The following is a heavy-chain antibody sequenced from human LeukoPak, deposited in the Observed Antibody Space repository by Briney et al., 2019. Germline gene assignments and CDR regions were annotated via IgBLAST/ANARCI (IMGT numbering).Heavy chain of an antibody. D-gene: IGHD4-17*01. V-gene: IGHV3-7*03. Sequence: GGSLRLSCAASGFTFSNFWMTWVRQAPGKGLEWVANIAHDESEKYYVGSVKGRFTISRDNARNSLYLQMNSLRAEDTAVYYCAKNRGDYDPEYFQHWGQGTLVIVSS. CDR1: GFTFSNFW. CDR3: AKNRGDYDPEYFQH. J-gene: IGHJ1*01. CDR2: IAHDESEK.